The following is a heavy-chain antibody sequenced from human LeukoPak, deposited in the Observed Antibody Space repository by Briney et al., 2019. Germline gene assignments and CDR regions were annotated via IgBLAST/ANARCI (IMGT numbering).Heavy chain of an antibody. Sequence: GGSLRLSCAASGFTFSSCSMNWVRQAPGKGLEWVSSISTSSGYIYYADSLKGRFTISRDNAKNSLYLQMNSLRAEDTAVYYCARGDSSIAARDAFDIWGQGTMVTVSS. D-gene: IGHD6-6*01. V-gene: IGHV3-21*01. CDR1: GFTFSSCS. J-gene: IGHJ3*02. CDR2: ISTSSGYI. CDR3: ARGDSSIAARDAFDI.